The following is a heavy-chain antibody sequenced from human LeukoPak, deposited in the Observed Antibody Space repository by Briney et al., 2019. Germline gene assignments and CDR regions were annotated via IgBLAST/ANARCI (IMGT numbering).Heavy chain of an antibody. J-gene: IGHJ4*02. V-gene: IGHV1-2*02. D-gene: IGHD3-3*01. CDR1: EYTFTGYY. CDR3: ARHLAIFGVVDLTDSGFDY. CDR2: INPNSGGT. Sequence: GASVKVSCKASEYTFTGYYMHWVRQAPGQGLEWMGWINPNSGGTNYAQKFQGRVTMTRDTSISTAYMELSRLRSDDTAVYYCARHLAIFGVVDLTDSGFDYWGQGTLVTVSS.